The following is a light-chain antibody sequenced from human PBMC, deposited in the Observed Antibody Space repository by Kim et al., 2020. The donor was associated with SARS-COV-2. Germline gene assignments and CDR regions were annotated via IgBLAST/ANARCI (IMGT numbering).Light chain of an antibody. Sequence: ALGQTVRTTCQWDSRRSYYASWYQQKPGQAPVLVIYGKNNRPSGIPDRFSGSSSGNTASLTITGAQAEDEADYYCNSRDSSGNHVVFGGGTQLTVL. CDR2: GKN. V-gene: IGLV3-19*01. CDR1: SRRSYY. J-gene: IGLJ2*01. CDR3: NSRDSSGNHVV.